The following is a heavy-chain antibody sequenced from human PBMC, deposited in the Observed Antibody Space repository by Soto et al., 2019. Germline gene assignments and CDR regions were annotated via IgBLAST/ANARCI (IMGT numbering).Heavy chain of an antibody. V-gene: IGHV3-30*18. Sequence: QVQLVESGGGVVQPGRSLRLSCAASGSTSSSFVIHWVRQAPGKGLEWLAVISSDGNNQYYADSVKGRFTISRDNSKNTLYLQVNSLRAEDTAVYFCAKERGVLDAFDIWGQGTMVTVSS. J-gene: IGHJ3*02. CDR2: ISSDGNNQ. D-gene: IGHD3-10*01. CDR3: AKERGVLDAFDI. CDR1: GSTSSSFV.